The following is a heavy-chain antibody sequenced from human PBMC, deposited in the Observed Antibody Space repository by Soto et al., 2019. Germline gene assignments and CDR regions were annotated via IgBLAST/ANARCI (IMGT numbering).Heavy chain of an antibody. V-gene: IGHV3-53*01. Sequence: GGSLRLSCAASGFTVSSNYMSWVRQAPGKGLEWVSVIYSGGSTYYADSVKGRFTISRDNSKNTLYLQMNSLRAEDTAVYYCASHRSGWYGATFDYCGQGTLVTVYS. CDR1: GFTVSSNY. D-gene: IGHD6-19*01. CDR3: ASHRSGWYGATFDY. CDR2: IYSGGST. J-gene: IGHJ4*02.